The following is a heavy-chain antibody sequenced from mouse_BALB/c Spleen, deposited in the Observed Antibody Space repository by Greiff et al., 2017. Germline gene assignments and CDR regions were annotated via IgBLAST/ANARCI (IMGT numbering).Heavy chain of an antibody. J-gene: IGHJ4*01. D-gene: IGHD2-3*01. CDR1: GYTFTSYT. CDR3: ARWEEIYDGYYDAMDY. CDR2: INPSSGYT. Sequence: QVQLQQSAAELARPGASVKMSCKASGYTFTSYTMHWVKQRPGQGLEWIGYINPSSGYTEYNQKFKDKTTLTADKSSSTAYMQLSSLTSEDSAVYYCARWEEIYDGYYDAMDYWGQGTSVTVSS. V-gene: IGHV1-4*02.